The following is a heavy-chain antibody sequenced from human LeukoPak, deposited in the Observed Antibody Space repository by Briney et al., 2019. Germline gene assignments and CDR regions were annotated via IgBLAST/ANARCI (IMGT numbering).Heavy chain of an antibody. CDR1: VCTFSSYA. D-gene: IGHD6-13*01. V-gene: IGHV1-69*06. CDR3: ARAREAAAGLYYYMDV. J-gene: IGHJ6*03. CDR2: IIPIFGTA. Sequence: SVKVSCKSSVCTFSSYAISWVRQPPAQGLGWMGVIIPIFGTANYAQKFQGRVKITAEKSTSTAYIELNSLSCEDTAVYYCARAREAAAGLYYYMDVWGKGTTVTVSS.